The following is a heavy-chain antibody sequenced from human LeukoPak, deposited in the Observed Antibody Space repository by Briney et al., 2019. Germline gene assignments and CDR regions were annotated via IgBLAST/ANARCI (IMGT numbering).Heavy chain of an antibody. D-gene: IGHD5-18*01. Sequence: GESLKISCKGSGYSFTSYWIGWVRQMPGRGLEWMGIIYPGDSDTRYSPSSQGQVTISADKSISTAYLQWSSLRSEDTAVYYCAREIGPRQLHLWGSAFDYWGQGTLVTVSS. CDR2: IYPGDSDT. V-gene: IGHV5-51*01. CDR1: GYSFTSYW. CDR3: AREIGPRQLHLWGSAFDY. J-gene: IGHJ4*02.